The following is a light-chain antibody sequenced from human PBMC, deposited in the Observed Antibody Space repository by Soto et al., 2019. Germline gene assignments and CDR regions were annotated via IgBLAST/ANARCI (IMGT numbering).Light chain of an antibody. CDR3: QQYGSSPLT. V-gene: IGKV3-20*01. J-gene: IGKJ4*01. CDR1: RSVSSSY. Sequence: EVVLTQSACALSLSPGERATLSCRASRSVSSSYLAWYQQKPGQAPRLLIYGASSRATGIPDRFSGSGSGTDFTLTISRLEPEDFAVYYCQQYGSSPLTFGGGTKVAIK. CDR2: GAS.